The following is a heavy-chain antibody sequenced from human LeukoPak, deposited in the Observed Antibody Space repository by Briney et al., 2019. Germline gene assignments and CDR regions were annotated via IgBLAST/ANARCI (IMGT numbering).Heavy chain of an antibody. J-gene: IGHJ4*02. V-gene: IGHV3-30*18. D-gene: IGHD6-19*01. CDR1: GFTFSGYG. CDR3: AKLYSSGWSSFDY. CDR2: ISYDGTNQ. Sequence: GGSLRLSCAASGFTFSGYGMHWVRQAPGQGLEWVAVISYDGTNQYYADSVKDRFTISRDNSKNTLYLQMNSLRVEDTAIYYCAKLYSSGWSSFDYWGQGTLVTVSS.